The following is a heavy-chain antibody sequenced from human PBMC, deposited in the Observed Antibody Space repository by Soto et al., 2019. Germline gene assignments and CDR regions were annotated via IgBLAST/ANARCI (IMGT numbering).Heavy chain of an antibody. CDR1: GYSFTSYW. J-gene: IGHJ6*01. CDR2: IYPGDSDT. V-gene: IGHV5-51*01. Sequence: VESVTISCKVSGYSFTSYWIVWVLQMPGKGLEGMGIIYPGDSDTIYSPSFQGQVTISADKSISTAYLQWSSLKASDTAMYYCARPTYRAAAGTYYYYYGMDVWGQGTTVTVSS. D-gene: IGHD6-13*01. CDR3: ARPTYRAAAGTYYYYYGMDV.